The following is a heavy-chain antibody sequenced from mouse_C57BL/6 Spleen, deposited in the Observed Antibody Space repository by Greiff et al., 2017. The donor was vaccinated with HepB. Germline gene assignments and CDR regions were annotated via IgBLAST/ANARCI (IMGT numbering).Heavy chain of an antibody. J-gene: IGHJ2*01. V-gene: IGHV1-9*01. CDR2: ILPGSGST. CDR3: ARRGVTTVVASYYFDY. D-gene: IGHD1-1*01. CDR1: GYTFTGYW. Sequence: QVQLQQSGAELMKPGASVKLSCKATGYTFTGYWIEWVKQRPGQGLEWIGEILPGSGSTNYNEKFKGKATFTADTSSNTAYMQLSSLTTEDSAIYYCARRGVTTVVASYYFDYWGQGTTLTVSS.